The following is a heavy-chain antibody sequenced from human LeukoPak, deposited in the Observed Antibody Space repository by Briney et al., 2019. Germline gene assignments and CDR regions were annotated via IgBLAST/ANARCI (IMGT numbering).Heavy chain of an antibody. D-gene: IGHD4-23*01. Sequence: PGGSLRLSCAASGFTFSSYAMSWVRQAPVKGLEWVSAISGSGGSTYYADSVKGRFTISRDNSKNTLYLQMNSLRAEDTAVYYCAKGTDYGGNSYFDYWGQGTLVTVSS. CDR1: GFTFSSYA. J-gene: IGHJ4*02. CDR3: AKGTDYGGNSYFDY. V-gene: IGHV3-23*01. CDR2: ISGSGGST.